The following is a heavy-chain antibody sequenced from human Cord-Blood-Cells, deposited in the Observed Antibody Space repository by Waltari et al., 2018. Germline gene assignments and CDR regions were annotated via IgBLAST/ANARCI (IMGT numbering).Heavy chain of an antibody. J-gene: IGHJ2*01. CDR3: ARARFYWYFDL. CDR2: IKKDGSEK. D-gene: IGHD3-3*01. Sequence: EVQLVESGGGLVQPGGSLRLSCAASGFTFSSYWMSWVRQAPGKGREWVANIKKDGSEKYYVDSVKGRFTISRDNAKNSLYLQMNSLRAEDTAVYYCARARFYWYFDLWGRGTLVTVSS. V-gene: IGHV3-7*01. CDR1: GFTFSSYW.